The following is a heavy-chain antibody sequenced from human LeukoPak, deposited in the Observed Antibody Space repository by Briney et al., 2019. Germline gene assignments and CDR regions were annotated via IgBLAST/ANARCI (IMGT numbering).Heavy chain of an antibody. D-gene: IGHD2-15*01. CDR1: GFTFTTYS. Sequence: GGSLRLSCAASGFTFTTYSMNWVRQAPGKGLEWVSSISSSGSYIYYADSVKGRFTISRDDSKNTLYLQLNSLRAEDAAAYYCAKDYCSGGACYFFDYWGQGTLVTVSS. V-gene: IGHV3-21*04. CDR2: ISSSGSYI. J-gene: IGHJ4*02. CDR3: AKDYCSGGACYFFDY.